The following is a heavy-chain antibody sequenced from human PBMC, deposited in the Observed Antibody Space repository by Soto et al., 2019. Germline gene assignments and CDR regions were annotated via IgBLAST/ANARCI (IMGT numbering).Heavy chain of an antibody. CDR3: DNIAVVSEAFDI. J-gene: IGHJ3*02. D-gene: IGHD6-19*01. CDR2: INPSGGST. V-gene: IGHV1-46*03. CDR1: GYTFTSYY. Sequence: ASVKXSCKASGYTFTSYYNNWVRKAPGQGLEWMGIINPSGGSTSYAQKFQGRVTMTRDTSTSTVYMELSSLRSEDTAVYYCDNIAVVSEAFDIWGKGTMVTVSS.